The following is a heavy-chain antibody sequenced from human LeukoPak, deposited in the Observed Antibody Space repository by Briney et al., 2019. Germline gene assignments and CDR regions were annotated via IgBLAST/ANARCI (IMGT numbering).Heavy chain of an antibody. CDR2: IYYSGST. J-gene: IGHJ4*02. CDR3: ARQTSVVSSFDY. CDR1: GGSISSSSYY. Sequence: SETLSLTCTVSGGSISSSSYYWGWIRQPPGKRLEWIGYIYYSGSTHYNPSLKSRVTISVDTSKNQFSLKLSSVTAADTAVYYCARQTSVVSSFDYWGQGTLVTVSS. D-gene: IGHD4-23*01. V-gene: IGHV4-61*05.